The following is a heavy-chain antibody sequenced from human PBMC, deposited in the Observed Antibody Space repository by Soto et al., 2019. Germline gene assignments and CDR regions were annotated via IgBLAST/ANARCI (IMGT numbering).Heavy chain of an antibody. CDR3: ARCNWYIDL. CDR1: GGSISSYY. CDR2: IYSSGST. J-gene: IGHJ2*01. Sequence: QVQLQESGPGLVKPSETLSLTCTVSGGSISSYYWCWIRPPPGKGLEWIGYIYSSGSTNYSPSLMSQVTITADTPTDPYPLNLSSVTAADCAVYYFARCNWYIDLWGRGTLVTVSS. V-gene: IGHV4-59*08.